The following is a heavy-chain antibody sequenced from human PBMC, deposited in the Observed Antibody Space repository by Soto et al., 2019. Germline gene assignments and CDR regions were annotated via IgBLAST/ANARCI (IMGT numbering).Heavy chain of an antibody. J-gene: IGHJ4*02. V-gene: IGHV3-23*01. CDR3: AKTYDSGRHYNAY. CDR1: GLTFTPYG. Sequence: EVQVLESGGCLVQPGGSLRLSCAASGLTFTPYGMSWVRQAPGKGLEWVSTFSDGTGETHYADSVKGRFTISRDNSENTVYLQMDSLRAEDTALYYCAKTYDSGRHYNAYWGQGTLVTVSS. CDR2: FSDGTGET. D-gene: IGHD3-10*01.